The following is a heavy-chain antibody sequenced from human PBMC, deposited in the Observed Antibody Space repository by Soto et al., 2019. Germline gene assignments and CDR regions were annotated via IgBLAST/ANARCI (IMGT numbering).Heavy chain of an antibody. D-gene: IGHD5-18*01. CDR3: ANSRLGVYIYGSYYYMDV. V-gene: IGHV1-24*01. J-gene: IGHJ6*03. CDR2: FDPEDGET. CDR1: GYTLTELS. Sequence: ASVKVSCKVSGYTLTELSMHWVRQAPGKGLEWMGGFDPEDGETIYAQKFQGRVTMTEDTSTDTAYMELSSLRSEDTAVYYCANSRLGVYIYGSYYYMDVWGKGTTVTVSS.